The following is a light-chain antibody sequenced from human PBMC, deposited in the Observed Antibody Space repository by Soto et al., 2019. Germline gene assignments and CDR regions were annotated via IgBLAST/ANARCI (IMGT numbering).Light chain of an antibody. CDR2: GAS. CDR3: QQYNNWPPWGT. CDR1: QSVSSSY. Sequence: EIVLSQSPCTLSLSPGERATLSCRASQSVSSSYLAWYQQKPGQAPRLLIYGASSRATGIPDRFSGSGSGTDFTLTISSLEPEDFAVYYCQQYNNWPPWGTFGQGTKVDIK. V-gene: IGKV3-20*01. J-gene: IGKJ1*01.